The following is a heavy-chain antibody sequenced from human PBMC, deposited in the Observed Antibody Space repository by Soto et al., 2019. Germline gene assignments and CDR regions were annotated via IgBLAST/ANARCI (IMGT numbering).Heavy chain of an antibody. CDR2: IDPSDSYT. CDR3: ARRIAPLTALYYYYGMDV. V-gene: IGHV5-10-1*01. Sequence: GESLKISCKGSGCSFTSYWISWVRQMPGKGLEWMGRIDPSDSYTNYSPSFQGHVTISADKSISTAYLQWSSLKASDTAMYYCARRIAPLTALYYYYGMDVWGQGTTVTVSS. CDR1: GCSFTSYW. D-gene: IGHD5-18*01. J-gene: IGHJ6*02.